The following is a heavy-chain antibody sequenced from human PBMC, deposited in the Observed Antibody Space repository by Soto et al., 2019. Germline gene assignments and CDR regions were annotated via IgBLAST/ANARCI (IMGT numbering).Heavy chain of an antibody. J-gene: IGHJ6*02. Sequence: SVKVSCKASGGTFSSYAISWVRQAPGQGLEWMGGIIPIFGTANYAQKFQGRVTITADESTSTAYMELSSLRSEDTAVYYCARGRSSSKKHYYYYYGMDVWGQGTTVTVSS. V-gene: IGHV1-69*13. CDR3: ARGRSSSKKHYYYYYGMDV. D-gene: IGHD6-6*01. CDR1: GGTFSSYA. CDR2: IIPIFGTA.